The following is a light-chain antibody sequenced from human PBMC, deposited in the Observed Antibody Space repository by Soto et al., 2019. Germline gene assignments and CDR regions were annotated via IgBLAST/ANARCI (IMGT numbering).Light chain of an antibody. J-gene: IGKJ4*01. V-gene: IGKV1-5*03. Sequence: TITCRASQSLNSWLAWYQQQPGKAPKLLIYKASVLESGVPSRFSGSESGTEFSLTISSLQPDDFATYYCQQYKSYSLTFGGGTKVDIK. CDR3: QQYKSYSLT. CDR2: KAS. CDR1: QSLNSW.